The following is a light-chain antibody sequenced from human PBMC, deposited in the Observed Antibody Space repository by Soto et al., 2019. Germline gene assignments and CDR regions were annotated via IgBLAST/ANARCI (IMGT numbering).Light chain of an antibody. CDR3: SSVVGSPVV. J-gene: IGLJ2*01. Sequence: QSAPTQPPSASGSPGQSVTIPCTGTSSDVGDYNYVSWYQQHPGKVPKLLIYEVSKRPSGVPDRFSGSKSGNTASLTVSGLQAEDEADYYCSSVVGSPVVFGGGTKLTVL. CDR1: SSDVGDYNY. V-gene: IGLV2-8*01. CDR2: EVS.